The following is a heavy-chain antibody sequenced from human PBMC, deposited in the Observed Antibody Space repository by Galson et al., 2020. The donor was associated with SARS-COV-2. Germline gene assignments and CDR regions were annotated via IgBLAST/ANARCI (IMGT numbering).Heavy chain of an antibody. CDR3: ARDIPVVEPAADPNDAFDI. D-gene: IGHD2-2*01. CDR2: IWYDGSNK. V-gene: IGHV3-33*01. J-gene: IGHJ3*02. CDR1: GFTFSSYG. Sequence: GGSLRLSCAASGFTFSSYGMHWVRQAPGKGLEWVAVIWYDGSNKYYADSVKGRFTISRDNSKNTLYLQMNSLRAEDTAVYYCARDIPVVEPAADPNDAFDIWGQGTMVTVSS.